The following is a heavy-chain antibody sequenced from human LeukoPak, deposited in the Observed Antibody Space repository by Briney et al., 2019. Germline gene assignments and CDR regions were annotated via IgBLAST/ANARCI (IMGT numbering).Heavy chain of an antibody. CDR3: ARGGSYGGYHSY. V-gene: IGHV3-30-3*01. CDR2: ISYNGNQ. J-gene: IGHJ4*02. CDR1: GFTFVNYG. D-gene: IGHD4-23*01. Sequence: GGSLRLSCEASGFTFVNYGFHWVRQAPVKALEWVAFISYNGNQKYGDSVKGRFTISRDNSKSTLYLQMNGLRPEDTALYYCARGGSYGGYHSYWGQGTLVSVSS.